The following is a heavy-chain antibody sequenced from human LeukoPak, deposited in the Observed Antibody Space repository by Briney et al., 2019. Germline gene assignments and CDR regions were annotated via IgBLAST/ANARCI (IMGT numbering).Heavy chain of an antibody. D-gene: IGHD6-19*01. CDR3: AKGIYSSGWSYFDY. CDR1: GFTCSNSA. J-gene: IGHJ4*01. V-gene: IGHV3-23*01. CDR2: LSGSGITT. Sequence: PGVSLRLSCAASGFTCSNSAMSWIRQAPGKGLEWVSTLSGSGITTYYADSVKGRFTISRDNSKNTLYLQMNSLRAEDTAVYYCAKGIYSSGWSYFDYWGHGTLVTVSS.